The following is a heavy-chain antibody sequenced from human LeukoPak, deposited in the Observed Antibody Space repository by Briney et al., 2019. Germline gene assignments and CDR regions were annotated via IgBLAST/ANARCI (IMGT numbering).Heavy chain of an antibody. D-gene: IGHD3-16*01. CDR1: GGSISSYS. CDR3: ARDKGDYPKGYYFDY. J-gene: IGHJ4*02. Sequence: SETLSLTCTVSGGSISSYSWGWIRQPPGKGLEWIGSIYHSESTYYNPSLKSRVTISVDTSKNQFSLKLSSVTAADTAVYYCARDKGDYPKGYYFDYWGQGTLVTVSS. CDR2: IYHSEST. V-gene: IGHV4-39*07.